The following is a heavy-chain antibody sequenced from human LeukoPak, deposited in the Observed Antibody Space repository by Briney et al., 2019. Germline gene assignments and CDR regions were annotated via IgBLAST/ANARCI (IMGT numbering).Heavy chain of an antibody. CDR1: GFTFSSYA. CDR2: ISGSGGST. V-gene: IGHV3-23*01. D-gene: IGHD3-22*01. CDR3: AKDQVYYYDSSGPVFAV. Sequence: GGSLRLSCAASGFTFSSYAMSWVRQAPGKGLEWVSAISGSGGSTYYADSVKGRFTISRDSSKNTLYLQMNSLRAEDTAVYYCAKDQVYYYDSSGPVFAVWGQGTTVTVSS. J-gene: IGHJ6*02.